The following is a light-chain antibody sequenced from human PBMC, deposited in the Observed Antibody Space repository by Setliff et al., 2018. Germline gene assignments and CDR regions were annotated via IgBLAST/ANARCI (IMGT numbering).Light chain of an antibody. CDR1: QGVSSN. CDR3: QQYNDRPLT. J-gene: IGKJ4*01. V-gene: IGKV3-15*01. CDR2: GTS. Sequence: EIVMTQSPATLSVSPGERTTLSCRASQGVSSNLAWYQQKPGQAPRLLIYGTSTRATGIPARFSGSGSGTEFTLTISSLQSEDFAVYYCQQYNDRPLTFGGGTKV.